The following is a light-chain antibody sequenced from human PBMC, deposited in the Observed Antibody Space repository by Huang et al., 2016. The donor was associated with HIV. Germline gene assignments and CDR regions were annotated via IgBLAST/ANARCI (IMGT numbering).Light chain of an antibody. V-gene: IGKV1-6*01. CDR1: QGIRND. CDR2: AAS. Sequence: AIQMTQSPCSLSASLGDRITITCRASQGIRNDLGWYQHTPGKAPKLLIYAASELQVGVPLRFRGSGSGTDFTLIITSLQPEDVGTYYCLQDFNYPRTFGQGTTVNI. J-gene: IGKJ1*01. CDR3: LQDFNYPRT.